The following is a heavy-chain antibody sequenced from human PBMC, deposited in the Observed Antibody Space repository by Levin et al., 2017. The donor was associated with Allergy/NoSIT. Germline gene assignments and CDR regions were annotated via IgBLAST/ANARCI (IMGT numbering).Heavy chain of an antibody. J-gene: IGHJ2*01. V-gene: IGHV3-23*01. Sequence: GESLKISCAASGFTFSSYAMSWVRQAPGKGLEWVSAISGSGGSTYYADSVKGRFTISRDNSKNTLYLQMNSLRAEDTAVYYCAKDRYNAGPRGYFDLWGRGTLVTVSS. CDR1: GFTFSSYA. CDR3: AKDRYNAGPRGYFDL. D-gene: IGHD1-1*01. CDR2: ISGSGGST.